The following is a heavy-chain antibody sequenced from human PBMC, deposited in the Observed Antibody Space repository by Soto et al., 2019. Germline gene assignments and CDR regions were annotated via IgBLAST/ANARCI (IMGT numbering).Heavy chain of an antibody. CDR2: IYPGDSDT. CDR3: ARRKSSSSGYYYYGLDG. V-gene: IGHV5-51*01. J-gene: IGHJ6*02. D-gene: IGHD6-6*01. Sequence: GESLKISCKGSGYSFTSYWIGWVRQMPGKGLEWMGIIYPGDSDTRYSPSFQGQVTISADKSISTAYLQWSSLKASDTAMYYCARRKSSSSGYYYYGLDGRGQATTVTVAS. CDR1: GYSFTSYW.